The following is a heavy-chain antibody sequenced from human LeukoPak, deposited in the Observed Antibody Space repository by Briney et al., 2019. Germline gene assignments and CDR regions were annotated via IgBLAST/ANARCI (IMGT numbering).Heavy chain of an antibody. Sequence: SETLSLTCTASGGSISSGSYYWSWIRQPAGKGLEWIGRIYTSGSTNYNPSLKSRFTISVDTSKNQFSLKLSSVTAADTAVYYCARGNRNYYDSSGYQLEPHFDYWGQGTLVTVSS. V-gene: IGHV4-61*02. J-gene: IGHJ4*02. D-gene: IGHD3-22*01. CDR3: ARGNRNYYDSSGYQLEPHFDY. CDR2: IYTSGST. CDR1: GGSISSGSYY.